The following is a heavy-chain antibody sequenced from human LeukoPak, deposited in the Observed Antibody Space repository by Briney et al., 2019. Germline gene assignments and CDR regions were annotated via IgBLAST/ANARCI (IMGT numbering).Heavy chain of an antibody. J-gene: IGHJ6*04. V-gene: IGHV3-43D*03. Sequence: GGSLRLSCAASGFTFDDYAMHWVRHAPGKGLEWVSLISWDGGSTYYADSVKGRFTISRDNSKNSLYLQMNSLRAEDTALYYCAKDRGYSGYVSWGKGTTVTVSS. CDR1: GFTFDDYA. CDR2: ISWDGGST. CDR3: AKDRGYSGYVS. D-gene: IGHD5-12*01.